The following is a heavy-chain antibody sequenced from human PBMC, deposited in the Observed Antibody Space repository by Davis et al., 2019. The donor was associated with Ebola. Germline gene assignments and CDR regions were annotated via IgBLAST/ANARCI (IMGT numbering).Heavy chain of an antibody. CDR1: GYTFNLYG. V-gene: IGHV1-18*01. Sequence: SVQFSCKASGYTFNLYGISWVRQPPGQGLEWTGWISAYNGNTNYAQRFQDRVTMTTDTSTNTAYMEVRSLRSDDTAVYYCARDGSVAAIELDYWGQGTLVTVSS. CDR2: ISAYNGNT. CDR3: ARDGSVAAIELDY. J-gene: IGHJ4*02. D-gene: IGHD2-2*02.